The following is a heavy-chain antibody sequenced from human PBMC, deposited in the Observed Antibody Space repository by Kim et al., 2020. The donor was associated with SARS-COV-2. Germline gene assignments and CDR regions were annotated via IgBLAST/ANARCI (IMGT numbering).Heavy chain of an antibody. V-gene: IGHV4-30-2*04. Sequence: LKSRVTISVDTSKNQFSLKLSSVTAADTAVYYCARALITMVRGQKGWFDPWGQGTLVTVSS. CDR3: ARALITMVRGQKGWFDP. J-gene: IGHJ5*02. D-gene: IGHD3-10*01.